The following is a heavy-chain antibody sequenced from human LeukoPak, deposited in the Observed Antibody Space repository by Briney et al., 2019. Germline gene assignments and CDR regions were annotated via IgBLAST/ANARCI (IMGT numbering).Heavy chain of an antibody. Sequence: PGGSLRLSCAASGFALSSHWMTWVRQVPGRGPEWVANVNRDGSETYYLDSVKGRFTITRDNTRNSLFLQMYSLRAEDTAVYFCAREDGYCSGGNCYSYFDSWGQGTLVTVSS. V-gene: IGHV3-7*01. CDR1: GFALSSHW. CDR2: VNRDGSET. J-gene: IGHJ4*02. CDR3: AREDGYCSGGNCYSYFDS. D-gene: IGHD2-15*01.